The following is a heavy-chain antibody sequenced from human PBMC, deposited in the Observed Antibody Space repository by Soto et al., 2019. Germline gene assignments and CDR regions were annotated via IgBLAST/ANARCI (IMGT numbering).Heavy chain of an antibody. Sequence: QITLKESGPTLVKPTQTLTLTCTFSGFSLSTSGVGVGWIRQPPGKALEWLALIYWNDDKRYSPSLKSRLTITKNTTKNRVVLTMTNMDPVDTSTYSCAHWFVLMVYAIAPAPPPPSPASIDYWGQGTLVTVSS. V-gene: IGHV2-5*01. J-gene: IGHJ4*02. D-gene: IGHD2-8*01. CDR1: GFSLSTSGVG. CDR2: IYWNDDK. CDR3: AHWFVLMVYAIAPAPPPPSPASIDY.